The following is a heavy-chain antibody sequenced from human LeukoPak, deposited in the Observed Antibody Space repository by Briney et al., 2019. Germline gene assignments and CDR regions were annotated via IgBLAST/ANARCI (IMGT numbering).Heavy chain of an antibody. CDR2: IYHSGST. CDR1: GGSISSGGYS. D-gene: IGHD5-24*01. Sequence: SETLSLTCAVSGGSISSGGYSWSWIRQPPGKGLEWIGYIYHSGSTYYNPSLKSRVTISVDRSKNQFSLKLSSVTAADTAVYYCARGRSHDAFDIWGQGTMVTVSS. CDR3: ARGRSHDAFDI. J-gene: IGHJ3*02. V-gene: IGHV4-30-2*01.